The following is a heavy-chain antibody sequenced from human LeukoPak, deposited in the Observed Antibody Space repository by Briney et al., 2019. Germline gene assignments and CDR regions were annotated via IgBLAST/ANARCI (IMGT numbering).Heavy chain of an antibody. CDR2: IHYAGTNI. V-gene: IGHV3-30*02. Sequence: GGSLRLSXAASGFPFSKNGMHWIRQAPGKGLDWVAFIHYAGTNIYYADSVKGRFTISRDNSRNTLYLQMSSLRPEDTAIYYCAKVLGDYCNGTNCPIRDYWGQGTLVAVSS. J-gene: IGHJ4*02. CDR1: GFPFSKNG. CDR3: AKVLGDYCNGTNCPIRDY. D-gene: IGHD2/OR15-2a*01.